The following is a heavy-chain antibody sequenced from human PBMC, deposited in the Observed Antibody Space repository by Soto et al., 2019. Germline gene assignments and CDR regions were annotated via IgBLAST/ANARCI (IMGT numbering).Heavy chain of an antibody. V-gene: IGHV3-30*03. J-gene: IGHJ4*02. CDR3: ARGLPQGGSIDY. D-gene: IGHD2-15*01. Sequence: QVQLVESGGGVVQPGRSLRLSCAASGFTFSSYGMHWVRQAPGKGLEWVAVISYDGSNKYYADSVKGRFTISRDNSKNTLYLQMNSLRAEDTAVYYCARGLPQGGSIDYWGQGTLVTVSS. CDR1: GFTFSSYG. CDR2: ISYDGSNK.